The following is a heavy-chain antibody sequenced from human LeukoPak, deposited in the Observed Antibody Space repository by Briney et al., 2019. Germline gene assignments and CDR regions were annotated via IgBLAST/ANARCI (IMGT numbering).Heavy chain of an antibody. CDR2: IYHSGST. V-gene: IGHV4-30-2*01. J-gene: IGHJ3*02. D-gene: IGHD3-3*01. CDR3: ARGRRDFWSGYPPDAFDI. CDR1: GGSISSGGYY. Sequence: SETLSLTCTVSGGSISSGGYYWSRIRQPPGKGLEWIGYIYHSGSTYYNPSLKSRVTISVDRSKNQFSLKLSSVTAADTAVYYCARGRRDFWSGYPPDAFDIWGQGTMVTVSS.